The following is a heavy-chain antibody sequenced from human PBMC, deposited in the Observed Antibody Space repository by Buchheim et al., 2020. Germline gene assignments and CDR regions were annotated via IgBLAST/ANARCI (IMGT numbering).Heavy chain of an antibody. D-gene: IGHD5-18*01. CDR2: IIPILGIA. J-gene: IGHJ6*02. Sequence: QVQLVQSGAEVKKPGSSVKVSCKASGGTFSSYTISWVRQAPGQGLEWMERIIPILGIANYAQKFQGRVTITADKSTSTAYMELSSLRSEGTAVYYCARVRSYGYFYYYGMDVWGQGTT. V-gene: IGHV1-69*02. CDR1: GGTFSSYT. CDR3: ARVRSYGYFYYYGMDV.